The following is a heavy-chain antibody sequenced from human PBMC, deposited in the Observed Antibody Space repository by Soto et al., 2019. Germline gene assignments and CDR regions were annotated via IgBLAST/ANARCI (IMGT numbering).Heavy chain of an antibody. J-gene: IGHJ4*02. CDR1: GGSISGSY. CDR3: ARSVAVPGAHTDY. CDR2: VYYTGST. D-gene: IGHD6-19*01. V-gene: IGHV4-59*01. Sequence: SETLSLTCSVSGGSISGSYWSWIRQSPGKGLEWLGYVYYTGSTNYSPSLRSRVSISVDTSKNEFSLRLSSVTAADTAVYFCARSVAVPGAHTDYWGQGTQVTVS.